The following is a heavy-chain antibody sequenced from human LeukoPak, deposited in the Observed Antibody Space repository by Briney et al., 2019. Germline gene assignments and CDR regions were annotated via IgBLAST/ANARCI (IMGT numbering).Heavy chain of an antibody. D-gene: IGHD3-3*01. CDR3: ARGRITIFGVVIIDYFDY. CDR1: GGTFSSYA. J-gene: IGHJ4*02. Sequence: SVKVSCKASGGTFSSYAISWVRQAPGQGLEWMGGIIPIFGTAHYAQKFQGRVTITADESTSTAYMELSSLRSEDTAVYYCARGRITIFGVVIIDYFDYWGQGTLVTVSS. CDR2: IIPIFGTA. V-gene: IGHV1-69*13.